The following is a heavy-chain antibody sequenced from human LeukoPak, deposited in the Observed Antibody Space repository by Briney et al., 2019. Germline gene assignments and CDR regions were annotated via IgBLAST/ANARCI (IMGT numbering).Heavy chain of an antibody. CDR2: IYPGDSDT. D-gene: IGHD2-15*01. Sequence: GESLKISCKGSGYSFTSYWIGWVRQMPGKGLEWMGIIYPGDSDTRYSPSFQGQVTISADKSISTAYLQWSSLKASDTAMYYCARIHCSGGSCYLNGAFDIWGQGTMVTVSS. CDR1: GYSFTSYW. CDR3: ARIHCSGGSCYLNGAFDI. V-gene: IGHV5-51*01. J-gene: IGHJ3*02.